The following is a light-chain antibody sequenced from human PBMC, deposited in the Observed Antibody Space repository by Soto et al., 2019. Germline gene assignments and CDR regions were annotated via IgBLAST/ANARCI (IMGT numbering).Light chain of an antibody. J-gene: IGLJ3*02. CDR3: PSYAGSNIWV. V-gene: IGLV2-8*01. CDR2: EVN. CDR1: SSDVGAYNY. Sequence: QSALTQPPSASGSPGQSVTISCTGTSSDVGAYNYVSWYQQYPGKAPKLMIYEVNKRPSGVPDRFSGSKSGKTASLTVSGLQFADEADYHCPSYAGSNIWVFGGGTKVTVL.